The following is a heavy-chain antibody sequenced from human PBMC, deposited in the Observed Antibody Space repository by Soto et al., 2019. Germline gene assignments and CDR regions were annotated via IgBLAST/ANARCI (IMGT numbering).Heavy chain of an antibody. D-gene: IGHD3-10*01. CDR3: ASSTGYHGSGSYCFHY. J-gene: IGHJ4*02. CDR2: IYYSGTT. V-gene: IGHV4-39*01. CDR1: DGSIISSGYY. Sequence: SETLSLTCPVSDGSIISSGYYWVWIRQPPGKRLEWIGSIYYSGTTYYNPSLGSRVTLSVDTSKNQFSLKLNSVTAADTAVYYCASSTGYHGSGSYCFHYWGQGTLVTVSS.